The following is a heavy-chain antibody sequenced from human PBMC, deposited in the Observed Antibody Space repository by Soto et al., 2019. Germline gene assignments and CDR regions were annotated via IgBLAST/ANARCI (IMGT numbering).Heavy chain of an antibody. J-gene: IGHJ4*02. CDR1: GYTFTSYD. V-gene: IGHV1-8*01. D-gene: IGHD2-15*01. Sequence: ASVKVSCKASGYTFTSYDINWVRQATGQGLEWMGWMNPNSGNTGYAQKFQGRVTMTRNTSISTAYMELSSLRSEDTAVYYCARGKVVVAATRPKIYYFDDWGQGSLVTVSS. CDR3: ARGKVVVAATRPKIYYFDD. CDR2: MNPNSGNT.